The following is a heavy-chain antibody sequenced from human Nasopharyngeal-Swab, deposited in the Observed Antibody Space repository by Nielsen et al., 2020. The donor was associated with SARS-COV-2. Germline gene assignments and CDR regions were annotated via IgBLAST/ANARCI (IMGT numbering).Heavy chain of an antibody. CDR1: GFTFSSYA. Sequence: GGSLRLSCAASGFTFSSYAMSWVRQAPGKGLEWVSAISGSGTTYYADSVKGRFTISRDNSKNTLSLQMNSLRAEDTAVYYCAKDLRGPYFFWGQGTLVTVPS. J-gene: IGHJ4*02. D-gene: IGHD2/OR15-2a*01. CDR2: ISGSGTT. CDR3: AKDLRGPYFF. V-gene: IGHV3-23*01.